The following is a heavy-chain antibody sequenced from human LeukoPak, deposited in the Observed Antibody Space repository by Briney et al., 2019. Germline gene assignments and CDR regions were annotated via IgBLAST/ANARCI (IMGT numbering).Heavy chain of an antibody. D-gene: IGHD3-22*01. CDR2: ISSNGGST. CDR3: VKGGIVVLISAFDI. CDR1: GCTFSSYA. J-gene: IGHJ3*02. V-gene: IGHV3-64D*06. Sequence: PGGSLRLSCSASGCTFSSYAMLWVRQAPGKGLEYVSTISSNGGSTYYADSVKGRFTISRDNSKNTLYLQMSSLRAEDTAVYYCVKGGIVVLISAFDIWGQGTMVTVSS.